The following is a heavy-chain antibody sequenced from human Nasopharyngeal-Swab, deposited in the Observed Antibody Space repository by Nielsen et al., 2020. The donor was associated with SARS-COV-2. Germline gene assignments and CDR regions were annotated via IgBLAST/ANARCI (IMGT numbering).Heavy chain of an antibody. CDR3: AKGGGGSCFSSMDV. V-gene: IGHV3-23*01. CDR2: ICGSDTNT. Sequence: WIRQPPGKGLEWVSRICGSDTNTYYADSVKGRFTISRDNSQSTLYLQMNSLRAEDTAVYFCAKGGGGSCFSSMDVWGQGTTVTVSS. D-gene: IGHD2-15*01. J-gene: IGHJ6*02.